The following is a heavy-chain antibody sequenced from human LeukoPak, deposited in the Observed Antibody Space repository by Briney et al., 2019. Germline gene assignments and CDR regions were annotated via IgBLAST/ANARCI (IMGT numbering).Heavy chain of an antibody. CDR3: ARDGAPH. D-gene: IGHD3-16*01. CDR2: IWYSGTNK. Sequence: GGSLRLSCAASGFTLSTYGMHWVRQAPGKGLEWVAIIWYSGTNKYYADSVRGRFSISRDNAKNSLYLQMNSLRAEDTAVYYCARDGAPHWGQGTLVTVSS. J-gene: IGHJ4*02. CDR1: GFTLSTYG. V-gene: IGHV3-33*01.